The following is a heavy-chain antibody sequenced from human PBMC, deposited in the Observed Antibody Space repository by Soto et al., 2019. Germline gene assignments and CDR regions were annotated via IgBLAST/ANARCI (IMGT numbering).Heavy chain of an antibody. CDR1: GFTFSGYG. J-gene: IGHJ6*02. CDR2: ISYEGSTQ. D-gene: IGHD5-18*01. CDR3: SKDEGWRIQLCLGSYGLDV. V-gene: IGHV3-30*18. Sequence: QVQLDESGGGVVQPGRSLRLSCEASGFTFSGYGMHWVRQAPGKGLEWVAVISYEGSTQYYAESVKGRFTISRDNAKNTLFLQMNGLRVVGTGIYYCSKDEGWRIQLCLGSYGLDVWGPGTTVTVSS.